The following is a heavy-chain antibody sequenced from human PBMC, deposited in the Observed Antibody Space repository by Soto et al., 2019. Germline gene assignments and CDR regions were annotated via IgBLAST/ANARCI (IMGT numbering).Heavy chain of an antibody. CDR3: ARGLITGSHYSGGWYYFAS. J-gene: IGHJ4*02. CDR2: IYYSGST. CDR1: GGSINSGGYY. Sequence: SETLSLTCTVSGGSINSGGYYWSWIRQHPGKGLEWIGYIYYSGSTYYNPSLKSRVTISVDTSKNQFSLKLSSVTAADTAVYYCARGLITGSHYSGGWYYFASWGQGTQVTVSS. D-gene: IGHD6-19*01. V-gene: IGHV4-31*03.